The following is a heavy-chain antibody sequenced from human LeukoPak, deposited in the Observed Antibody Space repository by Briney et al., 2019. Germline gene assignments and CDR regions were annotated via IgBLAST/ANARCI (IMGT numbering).Heavy chain of an antibody. CDR2: ISSSGSYT. D-gene: IGHD4-17*01. CDR3: ARKDTVTTYYFDY. Sequence: GGSLRLSCAASGFTFSDYYMSWIRQAPGKGLEWVSYISSSGSYTNYADSVKGRFTISRDNAKNTLYLQMNSLRAEDTAVYYCARKDTVTTYYFDYWGQGTLVTVSS. CDR1: GFTFSDYY. V-gene: IGHV3-11*03. J-gene: IGHJ4*01.